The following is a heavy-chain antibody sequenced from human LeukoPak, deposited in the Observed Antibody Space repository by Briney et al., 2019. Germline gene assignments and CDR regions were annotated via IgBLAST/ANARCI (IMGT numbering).Heavy chain of an antibody. J-gene: IGHJ6*02. CDR2: IIPIFGTA. Sequence: SVKVSCKASGGTFSSYAISWVRQAPGQGLEWMGGIIPIFGTANYAQKFQGRVTITADESTSTAYMELSSLRSEDTAVYYCALRWNNYYGMDVWGQGTTVTVSS. CDR1: GGTFSSYA. D-gene: IGHD4-23*01. V-gene: IGHV1-69*13. CDR3: ALRWNNYYGMDV.